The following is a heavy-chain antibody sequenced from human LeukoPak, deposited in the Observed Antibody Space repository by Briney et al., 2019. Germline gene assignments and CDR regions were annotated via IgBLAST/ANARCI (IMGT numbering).Heavy chain of an antibody. CDR1: GFTFTSFW. J-gene: IGHJ4*02. Sequence: GGSLRLSCAASGFTFTSFWMTWVRQSPGKGLEWVANINRDGTKTTYVDSVKGRFTISRDKAKNSVYLQMNSLRVEDTAVYYCARDTKYAFDNWGQGTLVTVSS. D-gene: IGHD2-8*01. CDR2: INRDGTKT. CDR3: ARDTKYAFDN. V-gene: IGHV3-7*01.